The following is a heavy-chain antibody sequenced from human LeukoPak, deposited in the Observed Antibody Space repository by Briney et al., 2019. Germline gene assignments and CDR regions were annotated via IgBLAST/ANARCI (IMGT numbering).Heavy chain of an antibody. J-gene: IGHJ4*02. V-gene: IGHV3-11*03. Sequence: GGSLRLSCATSGFTFSDFNMNWIRQAPGEGLEWGSYISTSSSYTKYADSVKGRFTISRDDAKSSLFLQMDTLRAEDTAVYYCTRGGYYDVSVGRWGQGTLVIVSS. D-gene: IGHD3-22*01. CDR2: ISTSSSYT. CDR3: TRGGYYDVSVGR. CDR1: GFTFSDFN.